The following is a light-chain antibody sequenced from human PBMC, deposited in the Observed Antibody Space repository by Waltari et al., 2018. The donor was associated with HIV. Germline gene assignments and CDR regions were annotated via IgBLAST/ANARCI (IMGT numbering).Light chain of an antibody. J-gene: IGKJ5*01. V-gene: IGKV1-12*01. Sequence: DIQMTQSPSSVSASVGDRVTLTGRATQGISTWLAWYQQKSGKAPRLLISGASKLEPGVPSRFSGSGSGTSFSLTITSLQAEDFAIYYCQQTNSFPFTFGQGTRLQMK. CDR1: QGISTW. CDR3: QQTNSFPFT. CDR2: GAS.